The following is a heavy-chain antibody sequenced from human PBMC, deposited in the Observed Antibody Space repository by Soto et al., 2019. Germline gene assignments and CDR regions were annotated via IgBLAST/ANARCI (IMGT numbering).Heavy chain of an antibody. D-gene: IGHD1-7*01. CDR1: GGTFSIHV. CDR2: IIPKFVTP. V-gene: IGHV1-69*13. Sequence: SVKVSCKTSGGTFSIHVFSCVVQSPLQWLEWMGGIIPKFVTPNSAQRFQDRVTITADESTSTVYMELSSLRPEDTAVYYCARGAEGLGYNWKYVPFDLWGQGTLVTVSS. CDR3: ARGAEGLGYNWKYVPFDL. J-gene: IGHJ4*02.